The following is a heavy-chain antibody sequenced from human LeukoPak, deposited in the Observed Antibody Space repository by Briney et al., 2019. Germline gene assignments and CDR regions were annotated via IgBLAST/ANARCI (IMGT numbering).Heavy chain of an antibody. J-gene: IGHJ5*02. CDR2: ISWNGGRT. CDR3: ARDRAAMAQVGWFDP. Sequence: RGGSLRLSCAASGFTFDDYGMRWVSQAPGKGLEWVFGISWNGGRTGYADSVKVQFTISRDNAKNSLYLQMNSLRAEDAALDDYARDRAAMAQVGWFDPWGQGTLVTVSS. CDR1: GFTFDDYG. D-gene: IGHD5-18*01. V-gene: IGHV3-20*01.